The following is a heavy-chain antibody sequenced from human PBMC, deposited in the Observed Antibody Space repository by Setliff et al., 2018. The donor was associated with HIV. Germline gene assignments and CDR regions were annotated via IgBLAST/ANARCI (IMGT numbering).Heavy chain of an antibody. CDR1: GFTFSSYG. V-gene: IGHV3-33*06. CDR2: IWYDGSNK. D-gene: IGHD6-6*01. Sequence: HPGGSLRLSCAASGFTFSSYGMHWVRQAPGKGLEWVAVIWYDGSNKYYADSVKGRFTISRDNSKNTLYLQMNSLRAEDTAVYYCAKEGEYSSSSVAFDIWGQGTMVTVSS. J-gene: IGHJ3*02. CDR3: AKEGEYSSSSVAFDI.